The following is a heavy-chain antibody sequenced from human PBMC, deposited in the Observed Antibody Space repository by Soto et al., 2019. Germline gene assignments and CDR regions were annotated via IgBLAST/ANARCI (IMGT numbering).Heavy chain of an antibody. Sequence: SETLSLTCAVSGGSISSGNWWSWVRQPPGKGLEWIGEIYHSGSTNYNPSLKSRVTISVDKSKNQFSLKLSSVTAADTAVYYCARHRYSYGVYYFDYWGQGTLVTVSS. D-gene: IGHD5-18*01. CDR3: ARHRYSYGVYYFDY. CDR1: GGSISSGNW. CDR2: IYHSGST. V-gene: IGHV4-4*02. J-gene: IGHJ4*02.